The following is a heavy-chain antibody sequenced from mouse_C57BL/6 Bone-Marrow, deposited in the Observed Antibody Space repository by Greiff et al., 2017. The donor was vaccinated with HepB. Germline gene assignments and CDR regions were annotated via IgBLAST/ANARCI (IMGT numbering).Heavy chain of an antibody. V-gene: IGHV1-18*01. J-gene: IGHJ1*03. Sequence: EVQLQQSGPELVKPGASVKIPCKASGYTFTDYNMDWVKQSHGKSLEWIGDINPNNGGTIYNQKFKGKATLTVDKSYSTAYMERRSLTSEDTAVYYCARDWFYWYFDVWGTGTTVTVSS. CDR2: INPNNGGT. CDR1: GYTFTDYN. D-gene: IGHD2-2*01. CDR3: ARDWFYWYFDV.